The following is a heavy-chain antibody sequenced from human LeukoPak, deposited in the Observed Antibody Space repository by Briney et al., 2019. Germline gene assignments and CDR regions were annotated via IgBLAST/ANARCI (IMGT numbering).Heavy chain of an antibody. CDR2: IYNSGST. CDR1: GGSMSSYY. Sequence: SETLSLTCTVSGGSMSSYYWTWLRQPPGKELAWIGYIYNSGSTNYNPSLKSRVTISVDTSKNQFSLKLTSVSAADTAVYYCARLDIAVVPSSTFDYWGQGTLVTVSS. V-gene: IGHV4-59*08. CDR3: ARLDIAVVPSSTFDY. J-gene: IGHJ4*02. D-gene: IGHD2-2*03.